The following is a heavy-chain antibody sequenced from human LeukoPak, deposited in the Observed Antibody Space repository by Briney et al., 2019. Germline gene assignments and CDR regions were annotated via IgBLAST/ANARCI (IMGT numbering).Heavy chain of an antibody. Sequence: SETLSLTCSVSGGSISSNSYYWGWIRQPPGKGLEWIGSIYYTGSTYYNPSLKSRVTISVDTSKNQFSLKLSSVTAADTAVYYCARAHMITSYYYYYYMDVWGKGTTVTVSS. J-gene: IGHJ6*03. CDR1: GGSISSNSYY. CDR3: ARAHMITSYYYYYYMDV. CDR2: IYYTGST. V-gene: IGHV4-39*01. D-gene: IGHD3-16*01.